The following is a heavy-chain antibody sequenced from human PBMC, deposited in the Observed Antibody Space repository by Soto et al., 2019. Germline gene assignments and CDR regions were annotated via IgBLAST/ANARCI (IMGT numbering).Heavy chain of an antibody. CDR3: AGEGSAAGRGWFDP. V-gene: IGHV1-8*01. Sequence: QVQLVQSGAEVKKPGASVKVSCKASGYNFTSYDINWVRQANGQGPEWRGWMNPNSGNTGYAQKFQGRVTMTRTTSISTAYMALCSLRFEDTAVYYCAGEGSAAGRGWFDPWGQGTLVTVSS. CDR1: GYNFTSYD. CDR2: MNPNSGNT. D-gene: IGHD6-13*01. J-gene: IGHJ5*02.